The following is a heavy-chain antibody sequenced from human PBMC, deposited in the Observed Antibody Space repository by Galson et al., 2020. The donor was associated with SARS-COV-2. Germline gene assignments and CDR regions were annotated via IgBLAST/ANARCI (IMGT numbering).Heavy chain of an antibody. V-gene: IGHV3-66*01. Sequence: GGSLRLSCAASGFTVSSNYMSWVRQAPGKGLEWVSVIYSGGSTYYADSVKGRFTISRDNSKNTLYLQMNSLRAEDTAVYYCARDPCGNSDAFDIWGQGTMVTVSS. J-gene: IGHJ3*02. CDR3: ARDPCGNSDAFDI. CDR2: IYSGGST. CDR1: GFTVSSNY. D-gene: IGHD2-21*01.